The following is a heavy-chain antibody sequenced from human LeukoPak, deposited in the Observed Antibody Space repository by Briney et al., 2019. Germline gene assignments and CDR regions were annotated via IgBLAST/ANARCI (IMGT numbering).Heavy chain of an antibody. CDR3: ARYIRSSHYYMDV. CDR2: IYYSGST. Sequence: PSETLSLTCTVSGGSISSHYWSWMRQSPGKGLEWIGYIYYSGSTNYNPSLKSRVTISADTSKDQISLNLHSVTAADTAVYYCARYIRSSHYYMDVWGKGTTVTVSS. V-gene: IGHV4-59*11. CDR1: GGSISSHY. D-gene: IGHD3-3*01. J-gene: IGHJ6*03.